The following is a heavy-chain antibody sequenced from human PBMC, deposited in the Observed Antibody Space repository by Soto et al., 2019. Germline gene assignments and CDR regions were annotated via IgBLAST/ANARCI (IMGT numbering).Heavy chain of an antibody. V-gene: IGHV4-59*08. CDR1: GGSISSYY. D-gene: IGHD3-10*01. CDR3: ARHRGSGSYYRFDY. Sequence: SETLSLTCTVSGGSISSYYWSWIRQPPGKGLEWIGYIYYSGSTNYNPSLKSRVTISVDTSKNQFSLKLSSVTAADTAVYYCARHRGSGSYYRFDYWGQGTLVTVSS. CDR2: IYYSGST. J-gene: IGHJ4*02.